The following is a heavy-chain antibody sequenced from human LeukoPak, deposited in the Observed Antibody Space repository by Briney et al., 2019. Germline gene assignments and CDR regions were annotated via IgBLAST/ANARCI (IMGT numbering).Heavy chain of an antibody. J-gene: IGHJ5*02. D-gene: IGHD4-17*01. Sequence: SETLPLTCTVSGGSISSYYWSWIRQPPGKGLEWIGYIYYSGSTNYNPSLKSRVTISVDTSKNQFSLKLSSVTAADTAVYYCARAPDYGDYEVAWFDPWGQGTLVTVPS. CDR1: GGSISSYY. V-gene: IGHV4-59*01. CDR2: IYYSGST. CDR3: ARAPDYGDYEVAWFDP.